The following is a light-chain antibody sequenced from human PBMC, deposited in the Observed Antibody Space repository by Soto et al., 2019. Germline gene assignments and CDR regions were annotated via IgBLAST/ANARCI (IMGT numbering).Light chain of an antibody. CDR1: QSINSW. CDR2: QAS. Sequence: DIPMTQSPSTLSASVGDRVTITCRASQSINSWLAWYRQKPGRAPTLLMFQASILESGVPSRFSGSGSGTEFTLTISSLQPDDFATYYCQQYNSNSPTFGQGSKVEIK. J-gene: IGKJ1*01. V-gene: IGKV1-5*03. CDR3: QQYNSNSPT.